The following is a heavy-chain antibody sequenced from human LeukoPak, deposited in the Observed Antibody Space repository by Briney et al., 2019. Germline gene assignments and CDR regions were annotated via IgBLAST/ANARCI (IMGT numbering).Heavy chain of an antibody. D-gene: IGHD2-2*01. V-gene: IGHV3-11*04. Sequence: PGGSLRLSCAASGFTFSDYYMSWIRQAPGKGLEWVSYISSSGSTIYYADSVKGRFTISRDNAKNSLYLQMNSLRAEDTAVYYCARGSLGYCSSTSCSYLDYWRQGTLVTVSS. J-gene: IGHJ4*02. CDR2: ISSSGSTI. CDR1: GFTFSDYY. CDR3: ARGSLGYCSSTSCSYLDY.